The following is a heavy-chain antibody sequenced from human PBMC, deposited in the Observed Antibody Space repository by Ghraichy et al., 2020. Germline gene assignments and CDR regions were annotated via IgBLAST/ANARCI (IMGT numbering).Heavy chain of an antibody. CDR2: ASYDDRNK. J-gene: IGHJ2*01. D-gene: IGHD6-6*01. Sequence: GGSPRLSCAASGFTFGHYGMHWVRQAPGKGLEWVAVASYDDRNKYYVDSVKGRFTISRDNSKNTLCLQMNSLRPDDTAVYYCAKMGRSSHWYFDVWGRGTLVSVSS. CDR3: AKMGRSSHWYFDV. V-gene: IGHV3-30*18. CDR1: GFTFGHYG.